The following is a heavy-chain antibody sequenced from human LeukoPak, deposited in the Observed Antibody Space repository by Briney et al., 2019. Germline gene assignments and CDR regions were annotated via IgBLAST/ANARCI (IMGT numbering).Heavy chain of an antibody. D-gene: IGHD2-2*02. V-gene: IGHV3-7*01. CDR2: IKQDGSEK. CDR1: GGSISSSSYY. Sequence: PSETLSLTCTVSGGSISSSSYYWGWIRQPPGKGLEWVANIKQDGSEKYYVDSVKGRFTISRDNAKNSLYLQMNSLRAEDTAVYYCARDRGVVVPAAIPTRNWFDPWGQGTLVTVSS. J-gene: IGHJ5*02. CDR3: ARDRGVVVPAAIPTRNWFDP.